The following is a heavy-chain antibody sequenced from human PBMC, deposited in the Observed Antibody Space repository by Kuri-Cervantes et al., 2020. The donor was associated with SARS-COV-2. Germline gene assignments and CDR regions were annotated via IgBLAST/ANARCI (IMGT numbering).Heavy chain of an antibody. D-gene: IGHD2-2*01. Sequence: GGSLRLSCAASGFTFSSYGMHWVRQAPGKGLEWVAVISYDGSNKYYADSVKGRFTISRDNSKNTLYLQMNSLRAEGTAVYYCARDLHCSSTSCYSPWFDPWGQGTLVTVSS. CDR2: ISYDGSNK. V-gene: IGHV3-30*03. CDR3: ARDLHCSSTSCYSPWFDP. J-gene: IGHJ5*02. CDR1: GFTFSSYG.